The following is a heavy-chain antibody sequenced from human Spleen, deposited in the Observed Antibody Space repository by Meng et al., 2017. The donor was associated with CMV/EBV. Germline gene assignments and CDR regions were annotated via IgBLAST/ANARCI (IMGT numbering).Heavy chain of an antibody. Sequence: GRSLRLSCAASGFIFSTYGMHWVRQAPGKGLDWVAFIRYDGSNKYYADSVKGRFTISRDNSKNTLYLQMDSLRAEDTAVYYCAKVSGNYDFWSASDYWGQGTPVTVSS. CDR3: AKVSGNYDFWSASDY. V-gene: IGHV3-30*02. D-gene: IGHD3-3*01. CDR2: IRYDGSNK. J-gene: IGHJ4*02. CDR1: GFIFSTYG.